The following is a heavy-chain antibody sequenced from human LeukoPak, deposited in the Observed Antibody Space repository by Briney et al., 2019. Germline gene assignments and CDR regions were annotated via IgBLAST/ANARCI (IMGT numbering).Heavy chain of an antibody. V-gene: IGHV4-38-2*02. CDR3: ARSDYGDYVNWFDP. CDR2: IYHSEST. D-gene: IGHD4-17*01. Sequence: SETLSLTCTVSGYSISSGYYWGWIRQPPGKGLEWIGSIYHSESTYYNPSLKSRVTISVDTSKNQFSLKLSSVTAADTAVYYCARSDYGDYVNWFDPWGQGTLVTVSS. J-gene: IGHJ5*02. CDR1: GYSISSGYY.